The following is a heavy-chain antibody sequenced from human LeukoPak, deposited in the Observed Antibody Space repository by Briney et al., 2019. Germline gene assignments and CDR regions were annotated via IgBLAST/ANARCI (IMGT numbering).Heavy chain of an antibody. Sequence: PGGSLRLSCAASGFTFDDYGMSWVRQAPGKGLVWVSGINWNGGSTGYADSVKGRFTISRDNAKNSLYLQMNSLRAEDTALYYCARGGDHYYDSSGYYGLPYFDYWGQGTLVTVSS. CDR1: GFTFDDYG. J-gene: IGHJ4*02. D-gene: IGHD3-22*01. V-gene: IGHV3-20*04. CDR2: INWNGGST. CDR3: ARGGDHYYDSSGYYGLPYFDY.